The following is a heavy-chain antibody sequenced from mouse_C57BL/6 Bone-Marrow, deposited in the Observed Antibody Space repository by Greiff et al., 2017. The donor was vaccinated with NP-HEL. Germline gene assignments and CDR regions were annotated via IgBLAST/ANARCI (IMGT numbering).Heavy chain of an antibody. D-gene: IGHD2-4*01. V-gene: IGHV14-4*01. CDR3: TTYDYDDFDY. J-gene: IGHJ2*01. CDR1: GFNIKDDY. Sequence: DVKLVESGAELVRPGASVKLSCTASGFNIKDDYMHWVKQRPEQGLEWIGWIDPENGDTEYASKFQGKATITADTSSNTAYLQLSSLTSEDTAVYYCTTYDYDDFDYWGQGTTLTVSS. CDR2: IDPENGDT.